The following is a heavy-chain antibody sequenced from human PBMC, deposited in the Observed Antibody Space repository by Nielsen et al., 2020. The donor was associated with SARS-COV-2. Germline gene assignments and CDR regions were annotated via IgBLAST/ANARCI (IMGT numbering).Heavy chain of an antibody. CDR2: IWYDGSNK. Sequence: GGSLRLSCAASGFTFSSYGMHWVRQAPGKGLEWVAVIWYDGSNKYYADSVKGRFTISRDNSKNTLYLQMNSLRAEDTAVYYCARDLGGYDRGAFDIWGQGTMATVSS. CDR3: ARDLGGYDRGAFDI. J-gene: IGHJ3*02. CDR1: GFTFSSYG. V-gene: IGHV3-33*01. D-gene: IGHD3-10*02.